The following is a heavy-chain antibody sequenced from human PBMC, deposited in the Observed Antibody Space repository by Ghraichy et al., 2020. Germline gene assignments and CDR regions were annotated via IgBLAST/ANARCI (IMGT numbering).Heavy chain of an antibody. Sequence: SVKVSCKASGGTFSSYTISWVRQAPGQGLEWMGRIIPILGIANYAQKFQGRVTITADKSTSTAYMELSSLRSEDTAVYYCASGLYYYYYGMDVWGQGTTVTVSS. CDR2: IIPILGIA. J-gene: IGHJ6*02. CDR1: GGTFSSYT. V-gene: IGHV1-69*02. CDR3: ASGLYYYYYGMDV.